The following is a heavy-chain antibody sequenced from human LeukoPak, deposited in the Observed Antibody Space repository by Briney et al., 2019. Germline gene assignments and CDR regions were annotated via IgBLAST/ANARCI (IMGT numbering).Heavy chain of an antibody. CDR2: ISGSGGST. J-gene: IGHJ4*02. D-gene: IGHD5-12*01. CDR1: GFTFSSYA. V-gene: IGHV3-23*01. Sequence: GGSLRLSCAASGFTFSSYAMSWVRQAPGKGLEWVSAISGSGGSTYYADSVKGRFTISRDNSKNTLYLQMNSLRAEDTAVYYCAKGGKLYSGYEGDYWGQGTLVTVSS. CDR3: AKGGKLYSGYEGDY.